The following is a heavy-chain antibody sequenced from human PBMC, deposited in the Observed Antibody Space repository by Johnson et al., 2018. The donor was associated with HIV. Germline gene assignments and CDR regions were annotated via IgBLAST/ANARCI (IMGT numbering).Heavy chain of an antibody. D-gene: IGHD6-13*01. CDR2: ISGSGGST. CDR1: GFTFSASG. CDR3: AKDRGIAAAGTFDI. V-gene: IGHV3-23*04. Sequence: VYLVESGGGLVRPGGSLKLSCAASGFTFSASGMHWVRQASGKGLEWVSAISGSGGSTYYADSVKGRFTISRDNSKNTLYLQMNSLRAEDTAVYYCAKDRGIAAAGTFDIWGQGTMVTVSS. J-gene: IGHJ3*02.